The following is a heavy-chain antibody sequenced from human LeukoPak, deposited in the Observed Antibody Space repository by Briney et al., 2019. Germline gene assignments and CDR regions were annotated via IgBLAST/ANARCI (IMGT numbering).Heavy chain of an antibody. V-gene: IGHV1-69*13. CDR2: IIPIFGTA. CDR1: GGTFSSYA. CDR3: ARYTWGYCSSTSCYGGWEDYYYGMDV. D-gene: IGHD2-2*01. Sequence: SVKVSCKASGGTFSSYAISWVRQAPGQGLEWMGGIIPIFGTANYAQKSQGRVTITADESTSTAYMELSSLRSEDTAVYYCARYTWGYCSSTSCYGGWEDYYYGMDVWGKGTTVTVSS. J-gene: IGHJ6*04.